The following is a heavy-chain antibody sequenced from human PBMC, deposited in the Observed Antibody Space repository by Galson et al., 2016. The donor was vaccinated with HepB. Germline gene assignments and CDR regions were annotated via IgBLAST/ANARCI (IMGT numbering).Heavy chain of an antibody. Sequence: SETLSLTCTVSDASINSCYWNWIRQSPGKGLEWIGYIYYSGSTNYNPSLKSRVTISVDRSKSQFSLKLSSVAAADTAVYYCGRSLYDSSVYPSDYWGQGTLVTVSS. CDR2: IYYSGST. CDR1: DASINSCY. J-gene: IGHJ4*02. V-gene: IGHV4-59*01. CDR3: GRSLYDSSVYPSDY. D-gene: IGHD3-22*01.